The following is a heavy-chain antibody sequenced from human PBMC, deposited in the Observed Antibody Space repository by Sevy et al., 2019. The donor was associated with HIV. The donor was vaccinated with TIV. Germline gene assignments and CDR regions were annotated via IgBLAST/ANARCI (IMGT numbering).Heavy chain of an antibody. CDR2: ISSSSSYI. V-gene: IGHV3-21*01. J-gene: IGHJ4*02. CDR1: GFTFSSYG. CDR3: ARDGLMITFGGVIVKSYFDY. D-gene: IGHD3-16*02. Sequence: GGSLRLSCAASGFTFSSYGMNWVRQAPGKGLEWVSSISSSSSYIYYADSVKGRFTISRDNAKNSLYLQMNSLRAEDTAVYYCARDGLMITFGGVIVKSYFDYWGQGTLVTVSS.